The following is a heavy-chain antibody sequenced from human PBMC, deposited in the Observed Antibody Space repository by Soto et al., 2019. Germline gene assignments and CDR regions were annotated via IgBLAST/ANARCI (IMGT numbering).Heavy chain of an antibody. CDR2: IYYLGNT. CDR1: GGYIGNSGGC. Sequence: SVTHSLRYTVSGGYIGNSGGCWGCISQPPGKGLEWVGSIYYLGNTYYNPSLGSRVTISVDTSKNQFSLKLRSVTAADTAVFYCAGLYPYESSGYHLNYWGQGALVTVSS. J-gene: IGHJ4*02. D-gene: IGHD3-22*01. CDR3: AGLYPYESSGYHLNY. V-gene: IGHV4-39*01.